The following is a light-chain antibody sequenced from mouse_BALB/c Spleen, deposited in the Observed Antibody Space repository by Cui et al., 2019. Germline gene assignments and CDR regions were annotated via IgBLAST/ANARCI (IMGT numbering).Light chain of an antibody. J-gene: IGKJ5*01. CDR3: QQWSSNPLT. V-gene: IGKV4-68*01. CDR2: LTS. CDR1: SSVSY. Sequence: QIVFTQSLALRCASRGEKVIMTCSASSSVSYMYWYQQKPRSSPKPWIYLTSNLASGVPARFSGSGSGTSYSLTISSMEAEDAATYYCQQWSSNPLTFGAGTKLELK.